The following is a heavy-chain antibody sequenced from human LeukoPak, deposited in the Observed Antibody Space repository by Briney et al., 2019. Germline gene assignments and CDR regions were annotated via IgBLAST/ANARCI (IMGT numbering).Heavy chain of an antibody. Sequence: PSETLSLTCTVSGGSISSSSYYWSWIRQPAGKGLEWIGRIYATGSTNYNPSLESRVTMSVDTSKNHLSLKVTSVTAADTAVYYCAREFSTNWFDPWGQGTLVTVSS. J-gene: IGHJ5*02. CDR3: AREFSTNWFDP. V-gene: IGHV4-61*02. CDR1: GGSISSSSYY. CDR2: IYATGST.